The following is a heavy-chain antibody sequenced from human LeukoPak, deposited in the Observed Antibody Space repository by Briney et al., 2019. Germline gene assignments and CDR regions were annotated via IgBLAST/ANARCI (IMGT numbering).Heavy chain of an antibody. D-gene: IGHD4-17*01. CDR2: IYTSGST. J-gene: IGHJ3*02. CDR3: ARGDDYGDPSGAFDI. CDR1: GGSISSYY. Sequence: PSETLSLTCTVSGGSISSYYWSWIRQPAGKGLEWIGRIYTSGSTNYNPSLKSRVTMSVDTSKNQFSLKLSSVTAADTAVYYCARGDDYGDPSGAFDIWGQGTMVTVSS. V-gene: IGHV4-4*07.